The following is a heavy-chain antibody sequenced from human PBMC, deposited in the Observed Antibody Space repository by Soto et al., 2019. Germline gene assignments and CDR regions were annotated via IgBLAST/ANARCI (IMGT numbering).Heavy chain of an antibody. CDR3: ARDSQQWLRLPSGAFDI. J-gene: IGHJ3*02. V-gene: IGHV1-69*06. CDR1: GGTFSSYA. D-gene: IGHD5-12*01. CDR2: IIPIFGTA. Sequence: GASVKVSCKASGGTFSSYAISWVRQAPGQGLEWMGGIIPIFGTANYAQKFQGRVTITADKSTSTAYMELSSLRSEDTAVYYCARDSQQWLRLPSGAFDIWGQGTMVTVSS.